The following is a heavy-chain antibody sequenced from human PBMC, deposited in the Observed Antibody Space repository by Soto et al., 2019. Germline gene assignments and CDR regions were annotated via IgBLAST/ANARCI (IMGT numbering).Heavy chain of an antibody. J-gene: IGHJ6*02. CDR3: ARGRPRYFDWLSYYYYGMDV. CDR1: GGSFSGYY. Sequence: SETLSLTCAVYGGSFSGYYWSWIRQPPGKGLEWIGEINHSGSTNYNPSLKSRVTISVDTSKNQFSLKLSSVTAADTAVYYCARGRPRYFDWLSYYYYGMDVWGQGTTVTVSS. V-gene: IGHV4-34*01. CDR2: INHSGST. D-gene: IGHD3-9*01.